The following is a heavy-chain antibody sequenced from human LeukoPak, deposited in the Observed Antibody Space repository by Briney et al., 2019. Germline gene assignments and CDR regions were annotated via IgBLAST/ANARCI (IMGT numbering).Heavy chain of an antibody. Sequence: SQTLSLTCAISGDSVSSNSAAWNWIRQSPSRGLEWLGRTYYRSKWYNDYAISVKGRITINPDTSKNQVSLQLNSVTPEDTAVYYCARDVPYCSGDSCYSRWFDPWGQGTLVTVSS. CDR1: GDSVSSNSAA. J-gene: IGHJ5*02. CDR3: ARDVPYCSGDSCYSRWFDP. D-gene: IGHD2-15*01. V-gene: IGHV6-1*01. CDR2: TYYRSKWYN.